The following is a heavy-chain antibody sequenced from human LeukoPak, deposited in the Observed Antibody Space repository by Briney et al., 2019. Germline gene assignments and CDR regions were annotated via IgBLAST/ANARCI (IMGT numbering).Heavy chain of an antibody. V-gene: IGHV3-9*01. CDR2: ISWNSGSI. CDR3: AKDIVRGYCSSTSCPRSGVAFDI. CDR1: GFTFDDYA. J-gene: IGHJ3*02. Sequence: PGGSLLLSCAASGFTFDDYAMHWVRQAPGKGLEWVSGISWNSGSIGYADSVKGRFTISRDNAKNSLYLQMNSLRAEDTALYYCAKDIVRGYCSSTSCPRSGVAFDIWGQGTMVTVSS. D-gene: IGHD2-2*01.